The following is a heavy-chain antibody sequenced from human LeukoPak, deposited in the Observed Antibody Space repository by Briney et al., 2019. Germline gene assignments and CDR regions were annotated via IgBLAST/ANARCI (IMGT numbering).Heavy chain of an antibody. CDR3: ARGGSRLHFDY. CDR2: TRNKANRYTT. J-gene: IGHJ4*02. D-gene: IGHD3-16*01. CDR1: GFTLSDHY. Sequence: GGSLRLSCAASGFTLSDHYMDWVRKAPGKGLEWVGRTRNKANRYTTEYAASVKGRFTISRDDSKNSLYLQMNSLKTEDTAVYYCARGGSRLHFDYWGQGTLVTVSS. V-gene: IGHV3-72*01.